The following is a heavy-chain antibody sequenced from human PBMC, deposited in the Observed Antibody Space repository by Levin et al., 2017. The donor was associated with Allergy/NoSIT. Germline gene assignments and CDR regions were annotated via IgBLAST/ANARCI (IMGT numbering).Heavy chain of an antibody. D-gene: IGHD4-11*01. Sequence: GGSLRLSCAASGFTFSSYAMSWVRQAPGKGLEWVSAISGSGGSTYYADSVKGRFTISRDNSKNTLYLQMNSLRAEDTAVYYCANLPQVAIDYTADYWGQGTLVTVSS. CDR2: ISGSGGST. CDR3: ANLPQVAIDYTADY. CDR1: GFTFSSYA. J-gene: IGHJ4*02. V-gene: IGHV3-23*01.